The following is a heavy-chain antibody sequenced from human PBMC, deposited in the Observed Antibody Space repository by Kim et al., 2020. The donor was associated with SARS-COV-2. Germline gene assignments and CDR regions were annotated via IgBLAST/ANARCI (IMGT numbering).Heavy chain of an antibody. V-gene: IGHV3-74*01. CDR3: ASAGNYRFDS. CDR2: I. D-gene: IGHD1-7*01. Sequence: INYGDSVTGRFTISRDNAKNTLYLQMHSLRVEDTAVYYCASAGNYRFDSWGQGTLVTVSS. J-gene: IGHJ5*01.